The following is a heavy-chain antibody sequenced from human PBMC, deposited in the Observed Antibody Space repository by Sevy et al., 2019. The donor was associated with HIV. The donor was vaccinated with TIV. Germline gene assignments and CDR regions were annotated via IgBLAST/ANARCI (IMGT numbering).Heavy chain of an antibody. CDR1: GGSINSGGDY. J-gene: IGHJ4*02. Sequence: SETLSLTCTVSGGSINSGGDYWSWIRQHPGKGLEWIGYIYYSGSIYYNPSLKSRVTISVDTFRNQFSLELTSVTAAGTAVYYCARDETGYGKIKDWGQGALVTVSS. D-gene: IGHD5-12*01. V-gene: IGHV4-31*03. CDR2: IYYSGSI. CDR3: ARDETGYGKIKD.